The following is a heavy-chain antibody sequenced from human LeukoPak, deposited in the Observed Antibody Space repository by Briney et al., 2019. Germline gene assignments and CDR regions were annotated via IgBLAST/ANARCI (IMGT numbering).Heavy chain of an antibody. D-gene: IGHD1-26*01. Sequence: GGSLRLSCAASGFTFSTFAMHWVRQAPGKGLEWVVVISDDGSNIYYADSVKGRFTISRDNSKNTLYLQMNSLRAEDTAVYYCARVYHRGGWESPLVGPFDYWGQGTLVTVSS. V-gene: IGHV3-30*16. J-gene: IGHJ4*02. CDR1: GFTFSTFA. CDR3: ARVYHRGGWESPLVGPFDY. CDR2: ISDDGSNI.